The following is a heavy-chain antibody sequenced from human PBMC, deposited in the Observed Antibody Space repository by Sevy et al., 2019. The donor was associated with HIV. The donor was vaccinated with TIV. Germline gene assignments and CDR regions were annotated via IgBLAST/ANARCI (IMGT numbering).Heavy chain of an antibody. CDR3: ARGNRYGGSPVFDY. D-gene: IGHD1-26*01. CDR1: GGSISSYY. CDR2: IYYSGST. V-gene: IGHV4-59*01. Sequence: SETLSLTCTVSGGSISSYYWSWIRQPPGKGLEWIGYIYYSGSTNYNPSLKSRVTISVDTSKNQFPLKLSSVTAADTAVYYCARGNRYGGSPVFDYWGQGTLVTVSS. J-gene: IGHJ4*02.